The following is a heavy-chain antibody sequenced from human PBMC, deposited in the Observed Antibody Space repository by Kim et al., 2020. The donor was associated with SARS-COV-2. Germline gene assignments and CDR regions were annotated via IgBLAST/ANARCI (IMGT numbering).Heavy chain of an antibody. D-gene: IGHD2-15*01. Sequence: GGSLRLSCAASGFTFSSYSMNWVRQAPGKGLEWVSSISSSSSYIYYADSVKGRFTISRDNAKNSLYLQMNSLRAEDTAVYYCARDRLYCSGGSCYLDYWGQGTLVTVSS. V-gene: IGHV3-21*01. CDR1: GFTFSSYS. CDR2: ISSSSSYI. J-gene: IGHJ4*02. CDR3: ARDRLYCSGGSCYLDY.